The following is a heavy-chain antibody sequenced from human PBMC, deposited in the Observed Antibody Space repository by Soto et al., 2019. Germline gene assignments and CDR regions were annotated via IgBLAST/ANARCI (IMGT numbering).Heavy chain of an antibody. CDR1: GFTFTSYP. CDR3: AKKGHTASQRDYFDS. CDR2: ISASGRST. Sequence: VGSLRLSCAASGFTFTSYPMSWVRQAPGKGLEWVSAISASGRSTSYADSVKGRFTFSRDNSKNTLYLQMNSLRAEDTAVYYCAKKGHTASQRDYFDSWGQGTLVTVS. V-gene: IGHV3-23*01. J-gene: IGHJ4*02. D-gene: IGHD2-2*02.